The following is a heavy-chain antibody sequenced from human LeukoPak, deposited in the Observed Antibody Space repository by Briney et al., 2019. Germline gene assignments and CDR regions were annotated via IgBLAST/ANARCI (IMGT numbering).Heavy chain of an antibody. V-gene: IGHV1-18*01. CDR1: GGTFSNYA. D-gene: IGHD7-27*01. Sequence: ASVKVSCKASGGTFSNYAISWVRQAPGQGLEWMGWISAYNGNTNYAQKLQGRVTMTTDTSTSTAYMELRSLRSDDTAVYYCARDWGFPRDYWGQGTLVTVSS. J-gene: IGHJ4*02. CDR2: ISAYNGNT. CDR3: ARDWGFPRDY.